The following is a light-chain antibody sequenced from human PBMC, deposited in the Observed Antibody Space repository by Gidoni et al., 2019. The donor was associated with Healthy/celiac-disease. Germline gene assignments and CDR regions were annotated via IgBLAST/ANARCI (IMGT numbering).Light chain of an antibody. CDR3: QQSYSTQYT. J-gene: IGKJ2*01. Sequence: DIQMNQSPSSLSASVGDRVTITCRASQSISSYLNWYQQKPGKAPKLLIYAASSLQSGVPSRFSGSGSGTDFTLTISSLQPEDFATYYCQQSYSTQYTFGQGTKLEIK. CDR1: QSISSY. V-gene: IGKV1-39*01. CDR2: AAS.